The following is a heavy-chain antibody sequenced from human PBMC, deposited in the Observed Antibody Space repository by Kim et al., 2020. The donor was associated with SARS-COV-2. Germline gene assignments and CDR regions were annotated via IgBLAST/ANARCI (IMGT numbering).Heavy chain of an antibody. V-gene: IGHV3-21*01. Sequence: GGSLRLSCAASGFTFSSYSMNWVRQAPRKGLEWVSSISSSSSYIYYADSVKGRLTISRDNAKNSLYLQMNSLRAEDTAVYYCARGEVGATYSYYGMDVWGQATTVTVSS. D-gene: IGHD1-26*01. J-gene: IGHJ6*02. CDR1: GFTFSSYS. CDR3: ARGEVGATYSYYGMDV. CDR2: ISSSSSYI.